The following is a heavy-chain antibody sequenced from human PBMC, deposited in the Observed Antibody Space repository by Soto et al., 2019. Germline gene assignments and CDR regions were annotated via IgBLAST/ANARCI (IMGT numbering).Heavy chain of an antibody. Sequence: QVQLVESGGGVVQPGRSLRLSCAASGFTFSSYGMHWVRQAPGKGLELVAVRWYDGSNNYYADSVKGRFTISRDNSKNTLYLQMNSLRAEDTAVYYCARVEWGSGSLDYWGQGTLVTVSS. D-gene: IGHD3-10*01. CDR3: ARVEWGSGSLDY. V-gene: IGHV3-33*01. J-gene: IGHJ4*02. CDR2: RWYDGSNN. CDR1: GFTFSSYG.